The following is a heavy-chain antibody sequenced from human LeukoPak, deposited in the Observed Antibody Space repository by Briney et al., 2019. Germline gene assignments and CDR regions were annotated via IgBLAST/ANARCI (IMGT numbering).Heavy chain of an antibody. V-gene: IGHV4-34*01. CDR3: ARGSGSYSLYYFDY. D-gene: IGHD1-26*01. Sequence: PETLSLTCAVYGGSFSGYYWRWIRQPPGKGREWIGEINHSGGTNYNPSLKSRVAISVDTSKNQFSLKLSSVTAADTAVYYCARGSGSYSLYYFDYWGQGTLVTVSS. J-gene: IGHJ4*02. CDR1: GGSFSGYY. CDR2: INHSGGT.